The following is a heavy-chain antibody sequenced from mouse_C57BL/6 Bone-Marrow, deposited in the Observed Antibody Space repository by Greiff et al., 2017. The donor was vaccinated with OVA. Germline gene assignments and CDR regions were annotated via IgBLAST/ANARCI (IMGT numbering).Heavy chain of an antibody. D-gene: IGHD2-4*01. Sequence: QVQLQQSGAELVKPGASVKISCKASGYAFSSYWMNWVKQRPGKGLEWIGQIYPGDGDTNYNGKFKGKATLTADKSSSTAYMQLSSLTSEDSAVYFCARFPVPYDYENVAYWGQGTLVTVSA. V-gene: IGHV1-80*01. CDR1: GYAFSSYW. CDR3: ARFPVPYDYENVAY. CDR2: IYPGDGDT. J-gene: IGHJ3*01.